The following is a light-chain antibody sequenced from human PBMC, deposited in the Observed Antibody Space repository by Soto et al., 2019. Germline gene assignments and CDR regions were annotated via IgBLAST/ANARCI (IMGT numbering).Light chain of an antibody. CDR1: SSDVGAYNY. V-gene: IGLV2-14*01. CDR2: EVT. CDR3: SSYTSGSTLVV. J-gene: IGLJ2*01. Sequence: QSALTQPASASGSPGQSITISCTGSSSDVGAYNYVSWYQQHPGKAPRLMIYEVTNRPSGVSNRFSGSKSGNTASLTISGLRAEDEADYYCSSYTSGSTLVVFGGGTQLTVL.